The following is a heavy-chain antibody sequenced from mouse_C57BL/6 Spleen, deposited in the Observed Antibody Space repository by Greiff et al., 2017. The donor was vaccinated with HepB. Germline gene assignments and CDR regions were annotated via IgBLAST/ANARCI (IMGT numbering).Heavy chain of an antibody. D-gene: IGHD4-1*01. J-gene: IGHJ2*01. CDR3: ARLTGTGVYFDY. Sequence: QVQLQQSGAELVRPGTSVKVSCKASGYAFTNYLIEWVKQRPGQGLEWIGVINPGSGGTNYNEKFKGKATLTAVKSSSTAYMQLSSLTSEDSAVYFCARLTGTGVYFDYWGQGNTLTVSS. CDR2: INPGSGGT. CDR1: GYAFTNYL. V-gene: IGHV1-54*01.